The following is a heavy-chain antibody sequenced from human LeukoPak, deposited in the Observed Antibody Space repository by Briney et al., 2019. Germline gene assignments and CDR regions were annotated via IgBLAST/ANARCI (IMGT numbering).Heavy chain of an antibody. D-gene: IGHD3-10*01. CDR3: ARFYTTSQYGSGYMDV. CDR1: GGSISSSSYY. J-gene: IGHJ6*03. Sequence: SETLSLTCTVSGGSISSSSYYWGWIRQPPGKGLEWIGSIYYSGSTYYNPSLKSRVTISVDTSKTQFSLKLSSVTAADTAVYYCARFYTTSQYGSGYMDVWGKGTTVTVSS. CDR2: IYYSGST. V-gene: IGHV4-39*01.